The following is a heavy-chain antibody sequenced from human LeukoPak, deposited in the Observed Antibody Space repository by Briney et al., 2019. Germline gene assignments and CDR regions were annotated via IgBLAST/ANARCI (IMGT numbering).Heavy chain of an antibody. CDR2: INHSGST. V-gene: IGHV4-34*01. CDR1: GGSFSGYY. CDR3: ARSTYYYDSSGYFVGYFQH. Sequence: SETLSLTCAVYGGSFSGYYWSWIRQPPGTGLEWIGEINHSGSTNYNPSLKSRVTISVDTSKNQFSLKLNSVTAADTAVYYCARSTYYYDSSGYFVGYFQHWGQGTLVTVSS. J-gene: IGHJ1*01. D-gene: IGHD3-22*01.